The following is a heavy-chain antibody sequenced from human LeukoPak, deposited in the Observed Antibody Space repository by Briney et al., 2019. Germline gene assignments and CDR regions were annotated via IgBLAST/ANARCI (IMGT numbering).Heavy chain of an antibody. CDR1: GFTFSSYW. CDR3: AIIAVTGITDY. J-gene: IGHJ4*02. CDR2: INTDGSST. D-gene: IGHD6-19*01. V-gene: IGHV3-74*01. Sequence: GGSLRLSCAASGFTFSSYWMHWVRQAPGKGLVWFSRINTDGSSTNYADSVKGRFTISRDNAKNTLYLQMSSLRAEDTAVYYCAIIAVTGITDYWGQGTLVTVSS.